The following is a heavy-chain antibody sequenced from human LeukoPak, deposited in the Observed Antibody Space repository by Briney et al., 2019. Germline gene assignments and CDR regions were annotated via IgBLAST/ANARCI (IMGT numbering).Heavy chain of an antibody. Sequence: GASVKLSCKASGYTFTSYGISWVRQAPGQGFEWMGRIIPILGIANYAQKFQGRVTITADKSTSTAYMELSSLRSEDTAVYYCARDLGSSGGYYYYYGMDVWGQGTTVSVSS. CDR1: GYTFTSYG. V-gene: IGHV1-69*04. J-gene: IGHJ6*02. D-gene: IGHD6-19*01. CDR3: ARDLGSSGGYYYYYGMDV. CDR2: IIPILGIA.